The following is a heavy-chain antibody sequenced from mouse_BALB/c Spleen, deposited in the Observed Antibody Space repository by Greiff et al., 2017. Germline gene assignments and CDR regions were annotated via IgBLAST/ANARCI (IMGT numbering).Heavy chain of an antibody. CDR3: ARESLYYGNSYYAMDY. J-gene: IGHJ4*01. Sequence: QVQLKQSGPGLVAPSQSLSITCTVSGFSLTSYGVHWVRQPPGKGLEWLGVIWAGGSTNYNSALMSRLSISKDNSKSQVFLKMNSLQTDDTAMYYCARESLYYGNSYYAMDYWGQGTSVTVSS. D-gene: IGHD2-1*01. V-gene: IGHV2-9*02. CDR1: GFSLTSYG. CDR2: IWAGGST.